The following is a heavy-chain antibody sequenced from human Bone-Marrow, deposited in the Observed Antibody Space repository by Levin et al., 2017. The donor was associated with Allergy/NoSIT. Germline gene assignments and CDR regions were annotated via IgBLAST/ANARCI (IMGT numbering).Heavy chain of an antibody. Sequence: SGPTLVKPTQTLTLTCSFSGFSLSTTGMCVNWIRQPPGKALEWLAFIDWYDDKYYNTSLKTRLSISKDTSRDQVVLTMTNMDPVDTATYYCARRDGYNSGFDHWGQGTLVTVSS. CDR1: GFSLSTTGMC. D-gene: IGHD5-24*01. CDR3: ARRDGYNSGFDH. V-gene: IGHV2-70*12. CDR2: IDWYDDK. J-gene: IGHJ4*02.